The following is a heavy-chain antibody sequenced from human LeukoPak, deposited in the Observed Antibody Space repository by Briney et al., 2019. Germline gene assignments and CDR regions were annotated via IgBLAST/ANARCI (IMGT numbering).Heavy chain of an antibody. CDR1: GGSISSYY. D-gene: IGHD3-3*01. CDR3: ARDVSTIFGVVNAAGMDV. J-gene: IGHJ6*02. Sequence: SETLSLTCTASGGSISSYYWSWIRQPPGKGLEWIGYIYYSGSTNYNPSLKSRVTMSVDTSKHQFSLKLSSVTAADTAVYYCARDVSTIFGVVNAAGMDVWGQGTTVTVSS. CDR2: IYYSGST. V-gene: IGHV4-59*12.